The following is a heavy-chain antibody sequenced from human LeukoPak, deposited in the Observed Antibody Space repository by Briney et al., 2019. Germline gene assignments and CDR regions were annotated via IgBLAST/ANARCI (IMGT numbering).Heavy chain of an antibody. CDR3: ARAPEFSSGWLLDT. CDR1: GGSISSYY. Sequence: PSETLSLTCTVSGGSISSYYWGWIRQPAEKGLDWIGRIHTSGSTNYNPSLKSRVTMSVDTSKNQFSLKLSSVAAADTAVYFCARAPEFSSGWLLDTWGQGILVTVSS. D-gene: IGHD6-19*01. J-gene: IGHJ5*02. V-gene: IGHV4-4*07. CDR2: IHTSGST.